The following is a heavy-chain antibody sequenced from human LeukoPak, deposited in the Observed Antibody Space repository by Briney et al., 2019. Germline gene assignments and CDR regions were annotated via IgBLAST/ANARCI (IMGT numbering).Heavy chain of an antibody. CDR3: ARVGTWELQRVFDF. CDR2: IHKAGTEC. V-gene: IGHV3-7*01. J-gene: IGHJ4*02. CDR1: GFTFSDYW. D-gene: IGHD1-26*01. Sequence: GGSVTLSCAASGFTFSDYWMMWARQVPGKGRVCVANIHKAGTECYYVDSVKGRFAISRDNAKNSLYLQLSSLRVDDTAVYYCARVGTWELQRVFDFWGQGTLVTVSS.